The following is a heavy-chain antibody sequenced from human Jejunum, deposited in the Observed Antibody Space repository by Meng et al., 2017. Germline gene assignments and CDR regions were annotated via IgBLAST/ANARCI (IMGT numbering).Heavy chain of an antibody. V-gene: IGHV3-23*01. D-gene: IGHD6-25*01. CDR3: AKGSAAARPYNFDY. CDR2: VRDDGADT. Sequence: GGSLRLSCAASGFTFKSYAMAWVRQAPGKGLEWVSAVRDDGADTWYADSVKGRFTISRDNSKNTENTLYLQMHSLTVDDTAVYYCAKGSAAARPYNFDYWGQGTLVTVSS. CDR1: GFTFKSYA. J-gene: IGHJ4*02.